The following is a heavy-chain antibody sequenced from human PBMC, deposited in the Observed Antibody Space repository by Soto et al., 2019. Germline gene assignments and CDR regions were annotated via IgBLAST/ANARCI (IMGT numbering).Heavy chain of an antibody. CDR1: ECNFGGYG. CDR2: ISYDGSNK. CDR3: AKSGRFLEWLLPNYYYYGMDV. Sequence: LRHSCGVAECNFGGYGRHCVRQKKGKGLEWVAVISYDGSNKYYADSVKGRFTISRDNSKNTLYLQMNSLRAEDTAVYYCAKSGRFLEWLLPNYYYYGMDVWGQGTTVTVSS. D-gene: IGHD3-3*01. V-gene: IGHV3-30*18. J-gene: IGHJ6*02.